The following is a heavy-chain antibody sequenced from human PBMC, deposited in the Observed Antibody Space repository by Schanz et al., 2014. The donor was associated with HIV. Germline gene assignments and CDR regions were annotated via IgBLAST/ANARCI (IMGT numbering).Heavy chain of an antibody. Sequence: QVQLVESGGGLVQPGRSLRLSCAASGFTFDSFGMHWVRQAPGKGLEWVAVMSYDGVRKYLGDSVKGRFTISRDNSKNTLYLQMNSLGAEDTAVYYCAKVAIHSSGWLPFDYWGQGTLVTVSS. CDR1: GFTFDSFG. D-gene: IGHD6-19*01. CDR2: MSYDGVRK. CDR3: AKVAIHSSGWLPFDY. V-gene: IGHV3-30*18. J-gene: IGHJ4*02.